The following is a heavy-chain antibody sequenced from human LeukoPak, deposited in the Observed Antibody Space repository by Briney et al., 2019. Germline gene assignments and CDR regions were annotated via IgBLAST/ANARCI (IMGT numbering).Heavy chain of an antibody. Sequence: PSETLSLTCNVSGGSINNYYWTWIRQPPGKGLEWIGYIYYIGTTDYKPSLKSRVTISVDTPMNQFSLNLRSVTAADTAIYYLSRRRFNASPFDYWGQGILVTVSS. D-gene: IGHD3-16*01. J-gene: IGHJ4*02. V-gene: IGHV4-59*08. CDR3: SRRRFNASPFDY. CDR2: IYYIGTT. CDR1: GGSINNYY.